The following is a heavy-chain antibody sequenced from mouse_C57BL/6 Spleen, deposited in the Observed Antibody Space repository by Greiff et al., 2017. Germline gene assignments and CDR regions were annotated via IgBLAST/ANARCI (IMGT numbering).Heavy chain of an antibody. V-gene: IGHV1-80*01. D-gene: IGHD2-4*01. Sequence: VQLQQSGADLVKPGASVKLSCKASGYAFSSYWMNWVNQRPGKGLEWIGQISPGDGDTNYTGKFKGKDTLTADKSSSTTYMQLSSLNSEDDEVYFCARGSDDYDERYAMDYWGQGTSVTVSA. CDR3: ARGSDDYDERYAMDY. J-gene: IGHJ4*01. CDR2: ISPGDGDT. CDR1: GYAFSSYW.